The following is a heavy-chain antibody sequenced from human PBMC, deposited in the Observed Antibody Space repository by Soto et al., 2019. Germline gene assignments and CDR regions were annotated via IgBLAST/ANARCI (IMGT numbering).Heavy chain of an antibody. Sequence: SQTLSLTCAISGDSVSGNSAAWNWIRQSPSRGLEWLGRTYYRSRWYNDYAVSVKSRITVTPDTSKNQFSLHLNSVTPEDTAVYYCAREFPYYVRRDSHLHYWGXGGLVNDSS. V-gene: IGHV6-1*01. CDR2: TYYRSRWYN. CDR1: GDSVSGNSAA. D-gene: IGHD3-16*01. J-gene: IGHJ4*02. CDR3: AREFPYYVRRDSHLHY.